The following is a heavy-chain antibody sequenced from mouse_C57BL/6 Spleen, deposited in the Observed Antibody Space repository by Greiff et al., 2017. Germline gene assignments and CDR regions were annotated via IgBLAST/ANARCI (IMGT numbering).Heavy chain of an antibody. D-gene: IGHD4-1*01. CDR2: INPSTGGT. Sequence: VQLKESGPELVKPGASVKISCKASGYSFTGYYMNWVKQSPEKSLEWIGEINPSTGGTTYNQKFKAKATLTVDKSSSTAYMQLKSLTSEDSAVYYCARGPLGPYWGQGTLVTVSA. CDR1: GYSFTGYY. V-gene: IGHV1-42*01. J-gene: IGHJ3*01. CDR3: ARGPLGPY.